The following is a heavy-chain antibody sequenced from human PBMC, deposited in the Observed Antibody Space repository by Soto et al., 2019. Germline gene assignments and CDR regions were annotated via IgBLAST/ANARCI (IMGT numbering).Heavy chain of an antibody. Sequence: GGSLRLSCAASGFTFSSYGMHWVRQAPGKGLEWVAVISYDGSNKYYADSVKGRFTISRDNSKNTLYLQMNSLRAEDTAVYYCAKDPFDNYQWEPTNWGQGTLVTVSS. CDR3: AKDPFDNYQWEPTN. V-gene: IGHV3-30*18. J-gene: IGHJ4*02. CDR1: GFTFSSYG. CDR2: ISYDGSNK. D-gene: IGHD1-26*01.